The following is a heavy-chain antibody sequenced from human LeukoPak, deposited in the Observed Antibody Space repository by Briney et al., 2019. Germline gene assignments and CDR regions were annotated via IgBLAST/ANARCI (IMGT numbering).Heavy chain of an antibody. D-gene: IGHD2/OR15-2a*01. CDR3: ARAAVVPLFVDAFDI. J-gene: IGHJ3*02. V-gene: IGHV4-4*07. CDR1: GGSISSYY. CDR2: IYTSGST. Sequence: SETLSLTCTVSGGSISSYYWSWIRQPAGKGLEWIGRIYTSGSTNYNPSLKSRVTMSVDTSKNQFSLKLSSVTAADTAVYYCARAAVVPLFVDAFDIWGQGTMVTVSS.